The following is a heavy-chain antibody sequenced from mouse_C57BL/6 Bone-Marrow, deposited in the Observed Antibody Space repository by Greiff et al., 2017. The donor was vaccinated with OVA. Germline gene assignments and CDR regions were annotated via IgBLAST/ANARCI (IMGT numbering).Heavy chain of an antibody. CDR2: INPNNGGT. CDR1: GYTFTDYN. D-gene: IGHD1-1*01. V-gene: IGHV1-22*01. J-gene: IGHJ1*03. CDR3: ARGSDYYGSRHWYFEV. Sequence: EVQLQQSGPELVKPGASVKMSCKASGYTFTDYNMHWVKQSHGKSLEWIGYINPNNGGTSYNQKFKGKATLTVNKSSSTAYMELRSLTSEDSAVYYCARGSDYYGSRHWYFEVWGTGTTVTVSS.